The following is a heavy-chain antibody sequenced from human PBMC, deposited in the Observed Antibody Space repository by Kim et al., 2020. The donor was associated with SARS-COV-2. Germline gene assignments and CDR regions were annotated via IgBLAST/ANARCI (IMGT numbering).Heavy chain of an antibody. V-gene: IGHV4-38-2*02. CDR3: ARAIGGSYYFGTLVYFDY. D-gene: IGHD1-26*01. CDR1: GYSISSGYY. CDR2: IYHSGST. J-gene: IGHJ4*02. Sequence: SETLSLTCTVSGYSISSGYYWGWIRQPPGKGLEWIGSIYHSGSTYYNPSLKSRVTISVDTPKNQFSLKLSSVTAADTAVYYCARAIGGSYYFGTLVYFDYWGQGTLVTVSS.